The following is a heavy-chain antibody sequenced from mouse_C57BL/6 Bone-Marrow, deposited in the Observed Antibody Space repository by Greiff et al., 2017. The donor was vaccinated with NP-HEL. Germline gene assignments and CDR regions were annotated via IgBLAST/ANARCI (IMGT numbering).Heavy chain of an antibody. J-gene: IGHJ4*01. Sequence: VQLKQSGAELVRPGASVKLSCTASGFNIKDYYMHWVKQRPEQGLEWIGRIDPEDGDTDYAPKFQGKATMTADTSSNTAYLQLSSLTSEDTAVYYCTTDYYGSPYAMDYWGQGTSVTVSS. CDR1: GFNIKDYY. CDR3: TTDYYGSPYAMDY. D-gene: IGHD1-1*01. V-gene: IGHV14-1*01. CDR2: IDPEDGDT.